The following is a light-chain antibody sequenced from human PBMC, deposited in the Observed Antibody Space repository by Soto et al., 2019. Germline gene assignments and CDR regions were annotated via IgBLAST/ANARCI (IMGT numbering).Light chain of an antibody. CDR1: QHVDRY. V-gene: IGKV1-39*01. Sequence: DIQMTQSPSSLSASVGDSVTITCRTSQHVDRYLSWYQQIPGRAPKLLIYSASSLVSGVPPRFRGSASGTEFTLSISSLQREDFATYFCQQSSNIPWTFGQGTTVDI. CDR2: SAS. J-gene: IGKJ1*01. CDR3: QQSSNIPWT.